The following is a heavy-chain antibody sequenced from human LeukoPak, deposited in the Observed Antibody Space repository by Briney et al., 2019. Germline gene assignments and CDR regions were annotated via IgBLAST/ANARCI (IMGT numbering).Heavy chain of an antibody. CDR2: IYYSGST. V-gene: IGHV4-30-4*01. CDR3: ARIQRGYSYGYVDY. CDR1: GGSISSGDYY. Sequence: SQTLSLTCTVSGGSISSGDYYWSWIRQPPGKGLEWIGYIYYSGSTYYNPSLKSRVTISVDTSKNQFSLKLSSVTAADTAVYYCARIQRGYSYGYVDYWGQGTLVTVSS. D-gene: IGHD5-18*01. J-gene: IGHJ4*02.